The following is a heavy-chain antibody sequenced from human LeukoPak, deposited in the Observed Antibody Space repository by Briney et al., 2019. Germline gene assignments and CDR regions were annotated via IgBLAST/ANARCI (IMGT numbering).Heavy chain of an antibody. Sequence: ASVKVSCKASGYTFTSYYMHWVRQAPGQGLEWMGWISAYNGNTNYAQKLQGRVTMTTDTSTSTAYMELRSLRSDDTAVYYCARFESSSWYSYYYYYMDVWGKGTTVTVSS. D-gene: IGHD6-13*01. CDR1: GYTFTSYY. CDR2: ISAYNGNT. CDR3: ARFESSSWYSYYYYYMDV. V-gene: IGHV1-18*04. J-gene: IGHJ6*03.